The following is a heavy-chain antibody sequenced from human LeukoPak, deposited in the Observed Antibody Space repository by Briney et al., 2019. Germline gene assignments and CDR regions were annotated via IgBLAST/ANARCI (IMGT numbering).Heavy chain of an antibody. Sequence: GGSLRLSCSASGFTFSIRPMHWVRQAPGKGLEYVSGSSANGGSTYYADSVKGRFIISRDNSKNTVYLQMSSQRPEDTAVYYCVNQISGWVYWGQGTLVTVSS. V-gene: IGHV3-64D*06. D-gene: IGHD6-19*01. CDR1: GFTFSIRP. J-gene: IGHJ4*02. CDR2: SSANGGST. CDR3: VNQISGWVY.